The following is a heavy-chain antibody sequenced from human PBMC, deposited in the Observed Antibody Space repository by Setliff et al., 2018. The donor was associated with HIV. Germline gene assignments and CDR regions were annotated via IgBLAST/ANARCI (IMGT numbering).Heavy chain of an antibody. CDR2: ISTSGST. CDR3: ARHPDSGFYYSPLLNNWYFDL. CDR1: GASISTYS. D-gene: IGHD3-22*01. V-gene: IGHV4-4*09. J-gene: IGHJ2*01. Sequence: LSLTCIVSGASISTYSWSWIRQSPGKGLECIGYISTSGSTNYNPSLKSRVTISLDTSKNQFSLKLTSVTAADTAVYYCARHPDSGFYYSPLLNNWYFDLWGPGTLGTVSS.